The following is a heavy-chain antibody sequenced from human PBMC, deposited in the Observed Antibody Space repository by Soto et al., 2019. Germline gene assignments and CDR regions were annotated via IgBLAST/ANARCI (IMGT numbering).Heavy chain of an antibody. CDR3: ARESGDWPLNWFDP. Sequence: SLRLSCAASGFNFSNNWMHWVRQRPAEGLVWVSRITSDGKSKAYAESVKGRFAIARDNAKNTLYLQMNGLTAEDTAVYYCARESGDWPLNWFDPWGQGTLVTVSS. CDR2: ITSDGKSK. J-gene: IGHJ5*02. V-gene: IGHV3-74*01. CDR1: GFNFSNNW. D-gene: IGHD2-21*02.